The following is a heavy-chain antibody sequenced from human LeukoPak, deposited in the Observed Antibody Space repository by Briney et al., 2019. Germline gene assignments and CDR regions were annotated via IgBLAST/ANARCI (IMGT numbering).Heavy chain of an antibody. V-gene: IGHV1-2*02. CDR1: GYTFTGYF. D-gene: IGHD4-17*01. CDR3: AMASNANDYGARGAFDI. J-gene: IGHJ3*02. CDR2: INPNSGGT. Sequence: ASVKVSCKASGYTFTGYFMHWARQAPGQGLEWMGWINPNSGGTDYAQRFQGRVTMTRDRSISTAYMELSKLRFDDTAVYYCAMASNANDYGARGAFDIWGQGTMVTVSS.